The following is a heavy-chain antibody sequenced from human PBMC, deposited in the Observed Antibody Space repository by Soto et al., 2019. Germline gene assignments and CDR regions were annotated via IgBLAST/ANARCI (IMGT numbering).Heavy chain of an antibody. J-gene: IGHJ4*02. D-gene: IGHD3-10*01. CDR2: IKQDGSEK. CDR3: ARDFYGSGSYYRDY. V-gene: IGHV3-7*03. Sequence: PGGSLRLSCAASGFTFSSYWMSWFRQAPGKGLEWVANIKQDGSEKYYVDSVEGRFTISRDNAKNSLYPQMNSLRAEDTAVYYCARDFYGSGSYYRDYWGQGTLVTVSS. CDR1: GFTFSSYW.